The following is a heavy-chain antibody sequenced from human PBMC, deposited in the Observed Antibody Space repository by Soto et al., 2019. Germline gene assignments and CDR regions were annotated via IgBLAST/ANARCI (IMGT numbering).Heavy chain of an antibody. Sequence: QVQLVESGGGVVQPGRSLRLSCAASGFTFSSYGMHWVRQAPGKGLEWVAVISYDGSNKYYADSVKGRFTISRDNSKNTLSLQMNSLRAEDTAVYYCAKDLLGPGRAYGMDVWGHGTTVTVSS. CDR3: AKDLLGPGRAYGMDV. CDR1: GFTFSSYG. D-gene: IGHD7-27*01. V-gene: IGHV3-30*18. J-gene: IGHJ6*02. CDR2: ISYDGSNK.